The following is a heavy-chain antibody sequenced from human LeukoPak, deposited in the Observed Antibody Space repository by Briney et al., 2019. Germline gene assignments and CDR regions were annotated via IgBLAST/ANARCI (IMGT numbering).Heavy chain of an antibody. Sequence: GGSLRLSCTASGFTFGDYAMSWVRQAPGKGLEWVGSIRSKAYGGTTEYAASVKGRFTISRDDSKSIAYLQMNSLKTEDTAVYYCTRDKYDILGYWGQGTLVTVSS. CDR3: TRDKYDILGY. CDR2: IRSKAYGGTT. V-gene: IGHV3-49*04. CDR1: GFTFGDYA. D-gene: IGHD3-9*01. J-gene: IGHJ4*02.